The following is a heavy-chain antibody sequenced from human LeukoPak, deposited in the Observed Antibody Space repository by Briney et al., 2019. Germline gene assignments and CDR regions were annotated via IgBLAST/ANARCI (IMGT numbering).Heavy chain of an antibody. Sequence: GGSLRLSCVASGFTFSRHGMNWVRQAPGKGLEWVSSISESGGTTDYADSVKGRFTISRDNSKNTLYLQMNSLRAEDTAVYYCARQWLVNGWGQGTLVTVSS. CDR3: ARQWLVNG. J-gene: IGHJ4*02. CDR2: ISESGGTT. V-gene: IGHV3-23*01. CDR1: GFTFSRHG. D-gene: IGHD6-19*01.